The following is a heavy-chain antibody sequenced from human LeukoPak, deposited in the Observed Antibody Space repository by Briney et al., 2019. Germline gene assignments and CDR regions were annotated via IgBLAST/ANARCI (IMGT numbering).Heavy chain of an antibody. CDR1: GFTVSSNY. CDR2: IYSGGST. V-gene: IGHV3-53*01. CDR3: AKGGRIWGSYRFDGFDI. D-gene: IGHD3-16*02. J-gene: IGHJ3*02. Sequence: GGSLRLSCAASGFTVSSNYMSWVRQAPGKGLEWVSVIYSGGSTYYADSVKGRFTISRDNSKNTLYLQMNSLRAEDTAVYYCAKGGRIWGSYRFDGFDIWGQGTTVTVSS.